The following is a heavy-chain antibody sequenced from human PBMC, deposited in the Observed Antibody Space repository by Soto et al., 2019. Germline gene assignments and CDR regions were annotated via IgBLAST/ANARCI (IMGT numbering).Heavy chain of an antibody. D-gene: IGHD4-17*01. Sequence: QVQLHQWGAGLLKPSETLSLTCAVYGESFSGYYWTWVRQSPGKGLEWIGEINDSGSTNYNSSLKSRVTISVDTSKSQFSLKLTSVTAADTAVYYCARSMSTVTTFLVYWSQGILVTVSS. CDR2: INDSGST. J-gene: IGHJ4*02. V-gene: IGHV4-34*01. CDR1: GESFSGYY. CDR3: ARSMSTVTTFLVY.